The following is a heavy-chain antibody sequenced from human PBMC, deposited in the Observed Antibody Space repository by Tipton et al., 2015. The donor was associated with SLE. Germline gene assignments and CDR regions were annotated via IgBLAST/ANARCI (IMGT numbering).Heavy chain of an antibody. Sequence: SLRLSCAASGFTFSSYAMSWVRQAPGKGLEWVSAISGSGGSTYYADSVKGRFTISRDNSKNTLYLQMNSLRAEETAVYYCAKDRVAAAGGWGFDYWGRGTLVTFSS. J-gene: IGHJ4*02. CDR1: GFTFSSYA. V-gene: IGHV3-23*01. CDR2: ISGSGGST. CDR3: AKDRVAAAGGWGFDY. D-gene: IGHD6-13*01.